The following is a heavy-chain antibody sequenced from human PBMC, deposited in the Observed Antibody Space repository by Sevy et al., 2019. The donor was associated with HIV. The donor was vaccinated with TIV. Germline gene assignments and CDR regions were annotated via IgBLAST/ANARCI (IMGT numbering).Heavy chain of an antibody. D-gene: IGHD6-13*01. CDR2: IKGKIYDGTI. V-gene: IGHV3-15*01. J-gene: IGHJ4*02. CDR3: TTDSWSQEDYYDY. CDR1: GFTFSNAW. Sequence: GGSLRLSCAASGFTFSNAWMSWVRQAPGKGLEWVGRIKGKIYDGTIDYAAPVKGRFTISKDDSKKTLYLKMNSLKTEDTAVYYCTTDSWSQEDYYDYWGQGTLVTVSS.